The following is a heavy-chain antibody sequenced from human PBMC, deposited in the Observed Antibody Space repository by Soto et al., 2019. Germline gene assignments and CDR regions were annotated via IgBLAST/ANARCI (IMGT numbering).Heavy chain of an antibody. D-gene: IGHD1-26*01. Sequence: QVQLVQSGAEVKKPGASVRVSCKTSGYTFINYGITWVRQAPGQGLEWMGWLSAYNGDTSSSEKLQDRFTMTTDTSTNTVYMDLRSLTSDDTAVYDCARWSAIVGGAEALDVWGQGKMVIVSS. CDR2: LSAYNGDT. CDR1: GYTFINYG. J-gene: IGHJ3*01. V-gene: IGHV1-18*01. CDR3: ARWSAIVGGAEALDV.